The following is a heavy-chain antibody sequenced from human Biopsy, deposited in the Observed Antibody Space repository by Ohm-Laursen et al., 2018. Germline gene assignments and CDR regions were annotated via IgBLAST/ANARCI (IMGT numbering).Heavy chain of an antibody. V-gene: IGHV3-21*01. CDR3: AGGPCGVATIG. CDR1: GFDFSDYS. CDR2: VTTTSSYI. J-gene: IGHJ4*02. Sequence: SLRLSCTASGFDFSDYSMSWVRQAPGKGLEWVSSVTTTSSYIYYADSVKGRFTISRDNAKNSLYLQMNSLRAEDTAVYYCAGGPCGVATIGRGQGPLVTVSS. D-gene: IGHD5-24*01.